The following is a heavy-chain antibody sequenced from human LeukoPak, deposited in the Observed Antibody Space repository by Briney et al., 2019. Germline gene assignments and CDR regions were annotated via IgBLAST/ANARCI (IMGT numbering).Heavy chain of an antibody. Sequence: GGSLRLSCAASGFTFSSSPMSWVRQAPGKGLDWVSSISADGPTYYADSVKGRFTISRDNSKNTLYLQMNGLRGEDTAVYYCAKVSQWGNSRWYEGDWGQGTLVTVSS. CDR3: AKVSQWGNSRWYEGD. D-gene: IGHD6-13*01. V-gene: IGHV3-23*01. J-gene: IGHJ4*02. CDR2: ISADGPT. CDR1: GFTFSSSP.